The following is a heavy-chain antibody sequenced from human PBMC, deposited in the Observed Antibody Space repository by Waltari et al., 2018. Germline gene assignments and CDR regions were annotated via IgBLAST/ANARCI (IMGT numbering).Heavy chain of an antibody. CDR3: ALDTGALWMDV. CDR1: EYTFTSSY. Sequence: QVQLVQSGAEVKKPGASVKISCKTSEYTFTSSYIHWVRQAPGQGLEWMGIINPSGGSTRYAQKVQGRVTMTRDTSTSTVYMELSSLRSEDTALYYCALDTGALWMDVWGQGTTVTVSS. D-gene: IGHD2-21*01. J-gene: IGHJ6*02. V-gene: IGHV1-46*01. CDR2: INPSGGST.